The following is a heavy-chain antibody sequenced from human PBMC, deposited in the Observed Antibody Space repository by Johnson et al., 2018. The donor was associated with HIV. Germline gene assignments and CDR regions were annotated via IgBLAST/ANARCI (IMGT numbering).Heavy chain of an antibody. D-gene: IGHD5-24*01. Sequence: QVQLVESGGGVVQPGRSLRLSCAASGLTFSNSGMHWVRQTPGKGLEWVAVIWYDGSNKYSVGSVKGRLSISRENAKNSLYLQMSSLRAEDTAVYYCARDGPWLQSQRDAFDIWGQGTMVTVSS. J-gene: IGHJ3*02. CDR3: ARDGPWLQSQRDAFDI. CDR2: IWYDGSNK. V-gene: IGHV3-33*01. CDR1: GLTFSNSG.